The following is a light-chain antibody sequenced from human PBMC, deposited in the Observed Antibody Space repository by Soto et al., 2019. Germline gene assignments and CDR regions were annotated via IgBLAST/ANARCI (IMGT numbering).Light chain of an antibody. J-gene: IGKJ1*01. V-gene: IGKV3-11*01. CDR1: QSVSSY. CDR3: QQRSNWPRT. Sequence: EIVLTQSPATLSLSPGERATLSCRASQSVSSYLAWYQQKPGQAPRLLIYDASNRATGIPARFSGSGSGTDFTLTTSSLEPEDFAVYYGQQRSNWPRTFGQGTKVEVK. CDR2: DAS.